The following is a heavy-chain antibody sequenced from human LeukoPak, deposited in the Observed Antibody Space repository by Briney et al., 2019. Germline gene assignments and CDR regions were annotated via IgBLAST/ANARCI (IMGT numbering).Heavy chain of an antibody. CDR3: ARENVLTGHDVFDI. Sequence: GASVKVSCKASGGTFFSYAISWVRQAPGQGLEWMGRVIPILGIPNYAQKFQGRVTITADKSTSTAYMDLSSLRSEDTAVYYCARENVLTGHDVFDIWGQGTMVTVSS. CDR2: VIPILGIP. D-gene: IGHD3-9*01. J-gene: IGHJ3*02. V-gene: IGHV1-69*04. CDR1: GGTFFSYA.